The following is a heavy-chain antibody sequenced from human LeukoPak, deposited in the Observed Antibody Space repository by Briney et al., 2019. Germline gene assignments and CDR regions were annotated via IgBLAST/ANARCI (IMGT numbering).Heavy chain of an antibody. D-gene: IGHD2-2*01. V-gene: IGHV1-24*01. CDR3: TTREIVVEPAATSLVRGVLWRSDF. CDR1: GYTLTELS. J-gene: IGHJ4*01. Sequence: GASVKVSCKVSGYTLTELSMHWVRQAPGKGLEWMGGFDPEDGERVYAQHFQGRFTMTEDTSSGTAYMELNRLRSEDTAVYCCTTREIVVEPAATSLVRGVLWRSDFWGHGTLVTVSS. CDR2: FDPEDGER.